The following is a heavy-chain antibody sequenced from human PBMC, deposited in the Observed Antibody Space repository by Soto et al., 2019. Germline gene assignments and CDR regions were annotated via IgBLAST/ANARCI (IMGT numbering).Heavy chain of an antibody. D-gene: IGHD2-15*01. V-gene: IGHV3-30*04. Sequence: QVQLVESGGGVVQPGRSLRLSCTASGFTFRSFAMHWVRQAPGKGLEWLALVSFDGRNKYYADSVKGRFTISRDNSNSTVFLQMTGLRSEDTAVYYCARAAGPFEYWGQGTLVTVSS. CDR1: GFTFRSFA. CDR3: ARAAGPFEY. CDR2: VSFDGRNK. J-gene: IGHJ4*02.